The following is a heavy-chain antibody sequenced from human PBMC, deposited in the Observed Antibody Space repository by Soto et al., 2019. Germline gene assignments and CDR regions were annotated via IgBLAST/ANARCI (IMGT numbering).Heavy chain of an antibody. J-gene: IGHJ6*02. V-gene: IGHV6-1*01. Sequence: SQTLSLTCAISGDSVSSNSAAWNWIRQSPSRGLEWLGRTYYRSKWYNDYAVSVKSRISINPDTSENQFSLQLNSLRAEDTAVYYCARDYVDYGDYPKYYYYYGMDVWGQGTTVTVSS. D-gene: IGHD4-17*01. CDR3: ARDYVDYGDYPKYYYYYGMDV. CDR2: TYYRSKWYN. CDR1: GDSVSSNSAA.